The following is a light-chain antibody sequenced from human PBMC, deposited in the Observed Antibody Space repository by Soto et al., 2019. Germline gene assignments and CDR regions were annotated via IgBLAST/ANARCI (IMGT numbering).Light chain of an antibody. J-gene: IGKJ1*01. V-gene: IGKV1-5*03. CDR1: QTISSW. CDR2: KPS. CDR3: QHYTSYSEA. Sequence: DIQMTQSPSTLSGSVGDRVTITCRASQTISSWLAWYQQKPGKAHKLLIYKPSTLKSGDPPRFSGSGSVTEFNLNISSLQQDDFATYYCQHYTSYSEAFGQGTKVELK.